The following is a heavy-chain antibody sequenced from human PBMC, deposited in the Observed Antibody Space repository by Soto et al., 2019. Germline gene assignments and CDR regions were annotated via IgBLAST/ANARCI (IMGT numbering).Heavy chain of an antibody. Sequence: SETLSLTCTVSGGAVCSGTYYWSWIRQPPGKGLEWIGHIYFTGSTNYNPSLKSRVTMSLDTSRNQFSLKLSSVTAADTAVYYCTRGPPRVQWFDPWGLGTLVTASS. J-gene: IGHJ5*02. CDR1: GGAVCSGTYY. V-gene: IGHV4-61*01. CDR2: IYFTGST. CDR3: TRGPPRVQWFDP.